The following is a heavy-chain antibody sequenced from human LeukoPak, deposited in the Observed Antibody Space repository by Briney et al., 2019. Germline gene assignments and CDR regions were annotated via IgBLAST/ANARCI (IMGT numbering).Heavy chain of an antibody. D-gene: IGHD3-22*01. J-gene: IGHJ5*02. CDR1: GGSFSDYH. Sequence: SETLSLTCAVYGGSFSDYHWSWIRQPPGKGLEWIGEINHSGSTNYNPSLKSRVTISVDTFKNQFSLNLSSVTAADTAVYYCARGSKYYYDSSGFPNWFDPWGQGTLVTVS. V-gene: IGHV4-34*01. CDR3: ARGSKYYYDSSGFPNWFDP. CDR2: INHSGST.